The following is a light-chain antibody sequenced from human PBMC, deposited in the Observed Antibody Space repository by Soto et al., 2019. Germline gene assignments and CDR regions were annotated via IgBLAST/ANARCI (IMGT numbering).Light chain of an antibody. CDR2: EVN. CDR3: CSYTSSNTLV. V-gene: IGLV2-23*02. J-gene: IGLJ2*01. CDR1: SSDIGSYDL. Sequence: QSALTQPASVSGSPGQSITISCTGASSDIGSYDLVSWYQQNPGKTPRLIIYEVNKRPWGVSNRFSGSKSGNTASLTSAGLQAEDEADYYCCSYTSSNTLVFGGGTKLTV.